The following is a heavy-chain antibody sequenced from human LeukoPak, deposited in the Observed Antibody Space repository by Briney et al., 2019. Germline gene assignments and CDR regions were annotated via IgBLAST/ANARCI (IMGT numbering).Heavy chain of an antibody. J-gene: IGHJ4*02. CDR2: INPNSGGT. V-gene: IGHV1-2*02. CDR1: GYTFTGYY. Sequence: ASVTVSCKASGYTFTGYYMHWVRQAPGQGLEWMGWINPNSGGTNYAQKFQGRVTMTRDTSISTAYMELSRLRSDDTAVYYCARELRRLLWFGEPFDYWGQGTLVTVSS. CDR3: ARELRRLLWFGEPFDY. D-gene: IGHD3-10*01.